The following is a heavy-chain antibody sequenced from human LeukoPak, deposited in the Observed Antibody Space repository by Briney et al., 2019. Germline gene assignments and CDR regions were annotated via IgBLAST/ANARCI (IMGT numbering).Heavy chain of an antibody. Sequence: SETLSLTCSVSDYSISSGYYRGWIRQPPGKGLEWIGSIYHSGSTYYNPSLKSRVTISVDTSKNQFSLKLTSVTAADTAVYYCARVFLVPYYFDYWGQGTLVTVSS. CDR1: DYSISSGYY. D-gene: IGHD1-26*01. CDR2: IYHSGST. CDR3: ARVFLVPYYFDY. V-gene: IGHV4-38-2*02. J-gene: IGHJ4*02.